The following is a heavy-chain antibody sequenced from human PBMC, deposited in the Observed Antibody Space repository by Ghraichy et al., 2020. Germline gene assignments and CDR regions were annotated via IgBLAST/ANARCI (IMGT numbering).Heavy chain of an antibody. J-gene: IGHJ4*02. V-gene: IGHV2-70*01. CDR3: ARGPYDILTGYPSAFDY. Sequence: SGPTLVKPTQTLTLTCTFSGFSLSTSGMCVSWIRQPPGKALEWLALIDWDDDKYYSTSLKTRLTISKDTSKNQVVLTMTNMDPVDTATYYCARGPYDILTGYPSAFDYWGQGTLVTVSS. CDR2: IDWDDDK. CDR1: GFSLSTSGMC. D-gene: IGHD3-9*01.